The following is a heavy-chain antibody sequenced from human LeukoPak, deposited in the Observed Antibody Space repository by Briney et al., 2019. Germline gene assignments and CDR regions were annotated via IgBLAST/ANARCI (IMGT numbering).Heavy chain of an antibody. CDR3: LREETIVVIREPPP. CDR2: ISRSSSYI. CDR1: GFTFSEYT. Sequence: GGSRRLSCIASGFTFSEYTMDWVRQAPGKGLEWVASISRSSSYIYYADSVKGRFTILRDNAKNSLYLQMNSLRAEDTAIYYCLREETIVVIREPPPRGQGTLVTVSS. J-gene: IGHJ4*02. D-gene: IGHD3-22*01. V-gene: IGHV3-21*06.